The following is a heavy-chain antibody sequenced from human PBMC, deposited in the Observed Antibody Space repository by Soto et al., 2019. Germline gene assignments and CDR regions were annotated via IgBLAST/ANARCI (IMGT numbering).Heavy chain of an antibody. CDR2: INHSGST. CDR3: TTEERYCSSTSCYSNNWFDP. Sequence: SETLCLTCAVYGGSFSGYYWSWISQPPGKGLEWIGEINHSGSTNYNPSLKSRVTISVDTSKNQFSLKLSSVTAADTAVYYCTTEERYCSSTSCYSNNWFDPWGQGTLVTVSS. CDR1: GGSFSGYY. V-gene: IGHV4-34*01. D-gene: IGHD2-2*02. J-gene: IGHJ5*02.